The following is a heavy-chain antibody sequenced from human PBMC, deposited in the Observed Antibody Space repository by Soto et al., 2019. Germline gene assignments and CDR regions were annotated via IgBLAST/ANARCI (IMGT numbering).Heavy chain of an antibody. CDR1: GFTFSSHA. Sequence: ESGGGLVQPGGSLRLSCAASGFTFSSHAMSWVRQAPGKGLEWVSGISGSGGSTYSADSVKGRFTISRDNSKNTLYLQMNSLRAEDTALYYCAKQLNYDFWSGYPDAFDIWAQGTMVIVSS. CDR2: ISGSGGST. J-gene: IGHJ3*02. V-gene: IGHV3-23*01. D-gene: IGHD3-3*01. CDR3: AKQLNYDFWSGYPDAFDI.